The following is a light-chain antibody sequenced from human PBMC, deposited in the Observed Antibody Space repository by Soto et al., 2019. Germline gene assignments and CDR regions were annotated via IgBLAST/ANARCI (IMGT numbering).Light chain of an antibody. CDR3: QQYGRPGK. Sequence: SVLTQPPCTLSLSPVERSTLSCMASQSFSNNYLAWYQQKPGQAPRLLIYGASNRATGIPDRFSGSGSGTDFNLTISRLEPEDFAVYHSQQYGRPGKFRQGTXVEIK. CDR2: GAS. J-gene: IGKJ1*01. CDR1: QSFSNNY. V-gene: IGKV3-20*01.